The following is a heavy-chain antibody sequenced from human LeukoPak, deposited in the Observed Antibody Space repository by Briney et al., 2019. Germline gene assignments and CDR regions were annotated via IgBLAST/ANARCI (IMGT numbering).Heavy chain of an antibody. J-gene: IGHJ4*02. CDR1: GFTFRNYA. CDR2: ISGSGGDT. D-gene: IGHD3-9*01. V-gene: IGHV3-23*01. CDR3: AKAAPLRYFDWLPDY. Sequence: GGSLRLSCAASGFTFRNYAMSWVRQAPGKGLEWVSAISGSGGDTWYADSVKGRFTISRDNSKNTVYVQMHSLRADDTAVYYCAKAAPLRYFDWLPDYWGQGTLVTVSS.